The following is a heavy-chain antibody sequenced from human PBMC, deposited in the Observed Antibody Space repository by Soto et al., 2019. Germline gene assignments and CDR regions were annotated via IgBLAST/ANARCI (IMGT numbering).Heavy chain of an antibody. J-gene: IGHJ4*02. CDR3: ARDIYGSGSAFDY. CDR2: IYYSGST. CDR1: GGSISTYY. Sequence: QVQLQESGPGLVKPSETLSLTCTVSGGSISTYYWNWIRQPPGKGLEWIGYIYYSGSTNYNPSLKSRVTISVDTSKNQFSLELSSVTAADTAVYYCARDIYGSGSAFDYWGQGTLVTVSS. D-gene: IGHD3-10*01. V-gene: IGHV4-59*01.